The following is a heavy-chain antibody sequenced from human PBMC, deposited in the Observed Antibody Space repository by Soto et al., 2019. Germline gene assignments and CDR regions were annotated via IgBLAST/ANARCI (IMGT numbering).Heavy chain of an antibody. Sequence: QVQLVQSGAEVKKPGASVKVSCKASGYTFTSYDINWVRQATGQGLEWMGWMNPNSGNTGYAQKFQGRVTMTRNTGISRAYVGLSSLRSEATAVYYCARGVSGDWLSHYDYYYGMDVWGRGTTVTVSS. V-gene: IGHV1-8*01. CDR3: ARGVSGDWLSHYDYYYGMDV. CDR2: MNPNSGNT. CDR1: GYTFTSYD. J-gene: IGHJ6*02. D-gene: IGHD3-9*01.